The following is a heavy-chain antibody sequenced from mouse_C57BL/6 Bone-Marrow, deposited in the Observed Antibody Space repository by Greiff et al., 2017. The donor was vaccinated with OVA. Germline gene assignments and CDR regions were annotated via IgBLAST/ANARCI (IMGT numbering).Heavy chain of an antibody. V-gene: IGHV14-1*01. Sequence: EVKVVESGAELVRPGASVKLSCTASGFNIKDYYMHWVKQRPEQGLEWIGRIDPEDGDTEYAPKFQGKATMTADTSSNTAYLQLSSLTSEDTAVYYCTPYDYDVGDYAMDYWGQGTSVTVSS. D-gene: IGHD2-4*01. CDR1: GFNIKDYY. J-gene: IGHJ4*01. CDR2: IDPEDGDT. CDR3: TPYDYDVGDYAMDY.